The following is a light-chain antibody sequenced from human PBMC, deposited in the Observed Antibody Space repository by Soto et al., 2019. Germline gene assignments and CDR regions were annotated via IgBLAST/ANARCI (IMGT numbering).Light chain of an antibody. CDR1: QLGDKY. CDR3: QAWDSSTGV. V-gene: IGLV3-1*01. Sequence: SYELTQPHSVSVSPGQTASITCSGDQLGDKYACWYQQKPGQSPVLVIYQDSKRPSGIPERFSGSNSGNTATLTISGTQAMDEADYYCQAWDSSTGVFGTGTKVTVL. J-gene: IGLJ1*01. CDR2: QDS.